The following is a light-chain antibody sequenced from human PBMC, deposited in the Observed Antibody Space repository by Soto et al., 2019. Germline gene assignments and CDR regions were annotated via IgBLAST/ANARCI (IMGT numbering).Light chain of an antibody. Sequence: DIQITQSPSSLSSSVLDRVTITCRASQTIISHLNWYQQKPGRAPKILIYAASSLQSGVPSRFSGGGSGTDFTLTITSLQPEDFATYYCQQSYSSPWTFGQGTKVDIK. CDR3: QQSYSSPWT. CDR1: QTIISH. J-gene: IGKJ1*01. CDR2: AAS. V-gene: IGKV1-39*01.